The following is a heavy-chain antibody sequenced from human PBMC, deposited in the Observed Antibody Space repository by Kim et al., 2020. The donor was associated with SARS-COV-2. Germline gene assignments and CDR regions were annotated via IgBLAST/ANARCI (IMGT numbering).Heavy chain of an antibody. CDR3: ASSYSSSNILLYYFDY. Sequence: SETLSLTCAVYGGSFSGYYWSWIRQPPGKGLEWIGEINHSGSTNYNPSLKSRVTISVDTSKNQFSLKLSSVTAAGTAVYYCASSYSSSNILLYYFDYWGQGTLVSVSS. CDR2: INHSGST. D-gene: IGHD6-13*01. J-gene: IGHJ4*02. CDR1: GGSFSGYY. V-gene: IGHV4-34*01.